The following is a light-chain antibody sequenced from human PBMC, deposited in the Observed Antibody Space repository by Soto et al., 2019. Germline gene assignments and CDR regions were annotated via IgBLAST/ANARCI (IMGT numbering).Light chain of an antibody. V-gene: IGLV2-14*01. CDR1: SSDVGGYNY. J-gene: IGLJ3*02. CDR3: SSYTSSSTLWV. CDR2: EVN. Sequence: QSALTQPASVSGSPGQSITISCTGTSSDVGGYNYGSWYQQHPGKAPKLMIYEVNNRPSGVSNRFSGSKSGNTASLTISGLQAEDEADYYCSSYTSSSTLWVFGGGTKLTVL.